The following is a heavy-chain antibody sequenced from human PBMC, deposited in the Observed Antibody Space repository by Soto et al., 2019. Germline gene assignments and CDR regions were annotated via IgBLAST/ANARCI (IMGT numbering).Heavy chain of an antibody. D-gene: IGHD4-17*01. CDR3: AKDLQSYGHYDYYCYGMAV. CDR2: ISYDGTNK. Sequence: QVQLVESGGGEVQPGRSLTISCAASGVTFSTYGMHWVRQTPGKGLVWVAVISYDGTNKFYSDSVKGRFTISRDNFKNTLTLQMNSLRADDTAVYSCAKDLQSYGHYDYYCYGMAVWCLGTRVTVAS. V-gene: IGHV3-30*18. J-gene: IGHJ6*02. CDR1: GVTFSTYG.